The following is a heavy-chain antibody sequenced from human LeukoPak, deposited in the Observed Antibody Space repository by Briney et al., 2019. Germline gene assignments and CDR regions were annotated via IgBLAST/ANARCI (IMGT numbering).Heavy chain of an antibody. D-gene: IGHD1-26*01. CDR3: ARELGFAGKDYYYMDV. Sequence: GGSLRLSCAASGFTFSSYSMNWVRQAPGKGLEWVSSISSSSSYIYYADSVKGRFTISRDNAKNSLYLQMNSLRAEDTAVYYGARELGFAGKDYYYMDVWGKGTTVTVSS. CDR2: ISSSSSYI. J-gene: IGHJ6*03. CDR1: GFTFSSYS. V-gene: IGHV3-21*01.